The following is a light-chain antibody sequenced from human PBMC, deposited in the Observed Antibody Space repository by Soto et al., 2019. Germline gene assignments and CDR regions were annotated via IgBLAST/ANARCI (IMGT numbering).Light chain of an antibody. V-gene: IGLV2-14*01. J-gene: IGLJ1*01. CDR1: TSDVGGYNY. CDR2: EVS. Sequence: QSALTQPASVSGSPGQSITISCTGTTSDVGGYNYVSWYQQHPGKVPKLLIHEVSNRPSGVSNHFSGSKSGNTASLTISGLQAEDEADYYCLSKTSSISYVFGTGTKLTVL. CDR3: LSKTSSISYV.